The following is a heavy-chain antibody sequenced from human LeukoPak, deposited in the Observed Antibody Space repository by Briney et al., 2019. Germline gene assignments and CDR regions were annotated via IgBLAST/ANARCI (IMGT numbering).Heavy chain of an antibody. Sequence: GGSLRLSCAASGFTFRSYGMNWVRQAPGKGLEWVSSISSSSSYIYYADSVKGRFTISRDNAKNSLYLQMNSLRAEDTAVYYCARVLARVPAAKFAFDIWGQGTMVTVSS. CDR2: ISSSSSYI. V-gene: IGHV3-21*01. J-gene: IGHJ3*02. D-gene: IGHD2-2*01. CDR3: ARVLARVPAAKFAFDI. CDR1: GFTFRSYG.